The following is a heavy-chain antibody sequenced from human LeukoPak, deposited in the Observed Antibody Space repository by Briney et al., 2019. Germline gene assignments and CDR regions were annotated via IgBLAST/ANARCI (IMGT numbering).Heavy chain of an antibody. CDR3: AKNLGRSCYFPADY. CDR1: GFTFSSYA. CDR2: ISGSGGST. Sequence: GGSLRLSCAASGFTFSSYAMSWVRQAPVKGLEWVSAISGSGGSTYYADSVKGRFTISRDNSKNTLYLQMNSLRAEDTAVYYCAKNLGRSCYFPADYRGQGTLVIVSS. D-gene: IGHD2-2*01. J-gene: IGHJ4*02. V-gene: IGHV3-23*01.